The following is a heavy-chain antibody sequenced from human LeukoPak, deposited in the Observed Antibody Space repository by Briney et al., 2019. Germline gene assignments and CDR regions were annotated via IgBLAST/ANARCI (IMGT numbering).Heavy chain of an antibody. V-gene: IGHV4-34*01. J-gene: IGHJ4*02. Sequence: SETLSLTCAVYGGSFSGYYWSWIRQPPGKGPEWIGEINHSGSTNYNPSLKSRVTISVDTSKNQFSLKLSSVTAADTAVYYCARGFSGYGRHFDYWGRGTLVTVSS. CDR1: GGSFSGYY. CDR3: ARGFSGYGRHFDY. CDR2: INHSGST. D-gene: IGHD5-12*01.